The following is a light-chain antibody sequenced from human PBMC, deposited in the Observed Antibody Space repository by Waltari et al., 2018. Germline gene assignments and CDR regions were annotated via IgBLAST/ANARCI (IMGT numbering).Light chain of an antibody. CDR1: QSVTTN. CDR2: GAS. V-gene: IGKV3-15*01. Sequence: EIVMTQSPATLSVSPGERAIISCRASQSVTTNLAWYQQKPGQPPRLLIYGASPRATDIPARFSGSGSGTEFTLTITSLQSEDFAVYYCQQSFNTPRTFGQGTKLEIK. CDR3: QQSFNTPRT. J-gene: IGKJ2*01.